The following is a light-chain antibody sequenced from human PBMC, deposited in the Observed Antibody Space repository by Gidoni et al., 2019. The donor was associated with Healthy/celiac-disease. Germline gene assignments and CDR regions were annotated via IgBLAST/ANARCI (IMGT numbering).Light chain of an antibody. CDR3: QQSHSTPLT. Sequence: DIQMTQSPSSLSASVGDRVTITCRASQSTNIYLNWYQQKPGKAPNLLIYAASSLQSGVPSRFSGSGSGTDFTLTINGLQPEDFAAYYCQQSHSTPLTFGGGTKVEIK. J-gene: IGKJ4*01. CDR2: AAS. CDR1: QSTNIY. V-gene: IGKV1-39*01.